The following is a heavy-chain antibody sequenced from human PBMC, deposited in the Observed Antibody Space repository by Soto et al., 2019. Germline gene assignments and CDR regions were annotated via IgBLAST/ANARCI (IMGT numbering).Heavy chain of an antibody. Sequence: PGGSLRLSCAASGFTFSSYGMHWVRQAPGKGLEWVAVISYDGSNKYYADSVKGRFTISRDNAKNSLYLQMNSLRDDDTAVYCCARGRGYCGGTNCYLDYWGQGALVTVSS. CDR2: ISYDGSNK. CDR3: ARGRGYCGGTNCYLDY. D-gene: IGHD2-21*01. CDR1: GFTFSSYG. V-gene: IGHV3-30*03. J-gene: IGHJ4*02.